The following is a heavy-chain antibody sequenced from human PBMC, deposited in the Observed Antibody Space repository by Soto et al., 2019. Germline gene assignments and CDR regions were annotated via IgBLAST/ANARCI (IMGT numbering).Heavy chain of an antibody. CDR3: ARHLSRLKTGWLDP. D-gene: IGHD7-27*01. CDR1: GFTFINYA. J-gene: IGHJ5*02. CDR2: ISGDGTNE. Sequence: GSLRLSCRVSGFTFINYAMHWVRQAPGKGLEWVALISGDGTNEYYADSVKGRFTISRDNSRNTLYLQMSSLRADDTAVYYCARHLSRLKTGWLDPWGQGTLVTVSS. V-gene: IGHV3-30-3*01.